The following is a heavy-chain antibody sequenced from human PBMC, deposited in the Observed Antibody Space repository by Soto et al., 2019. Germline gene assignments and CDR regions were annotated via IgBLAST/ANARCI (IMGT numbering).Heavy chain of an antibody. Sequence: QVQLVESGGGVVQPGRSLRLSCAASGFTFSSYAMHWVRQAPGKGLEWVAVISYDGSNKYYADSVKGRFTIPRDNSKNTLYLQMNSLRAEDTAVYYCARHVVSSGWYIDPWGQGTLVTVSS. V-gene: IGHV3-30-3*01. D-gene: IGHD6-19*01. J-gene: IGHJ5*02. CDR1: GFTFSSYA. CDR2: ISYDGSNK. CDR3: ARHVVSSGWYIDP.